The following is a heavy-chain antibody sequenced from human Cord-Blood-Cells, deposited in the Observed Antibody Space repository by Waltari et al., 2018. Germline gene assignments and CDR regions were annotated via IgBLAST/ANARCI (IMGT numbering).Heavy chain of an antibody. CDR3: ARSPRLQRYFDWLHTKYYGMDV. V-gene: IGHV4-34*01. CDR1: GGSFSGYY. Sequence: QVQLQQWGAGLLKPSETLSLTCAVYGGSFSGYYWSWIRQPPGKGLEGIGEINHSGSTNYNPCLKSRVTISVDTSKNQFSLKLSSVAAADTAVYYCARSPRLQRYFDWLHTKYYGMDVWGQGTTVTVSS. D-gene: IGHD3-9*01. J-gene: IGHJ6*02. CDR2: INHSGST.